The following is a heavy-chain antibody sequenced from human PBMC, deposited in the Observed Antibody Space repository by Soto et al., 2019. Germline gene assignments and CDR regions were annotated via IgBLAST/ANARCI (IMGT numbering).Heavy chain of an antibody. V-gene: IGHV6-1*01. CDR1: GDSVSSNSAA. CDR2: TYYRAKWYK. D-gene: IGHD3-10*01. CDR3: ARGGGYYGSGSYITSLYGMEV. J-gene: IGHJ6*02. Sequence: SQTLSLTCAMSGDSVSSNSAAWNWISQSPSRGLEWLGRTYYRAKWYKDYAVSVKSRITINPDTSKNQFSLQLNAVTPEDTDVYYFARGGGYYGSGSYITSLYGMEVWGQGTTVTVS.